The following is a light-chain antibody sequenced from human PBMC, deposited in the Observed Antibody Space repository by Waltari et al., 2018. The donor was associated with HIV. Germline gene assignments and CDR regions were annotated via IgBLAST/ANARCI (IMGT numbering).Light chain of an antibody. V-gene: IGKV2D-29*01. CDR1: ETLLQSDGKTY. CDR2: EAS. CDR3: MQSAQFPLT. Sequence: EIVMTQTPPFLSVAPGQAASISCKSSETLLQSDGKTYFYWYLQKTGQPPQLLLYEASNRFTGVTDRFIGSGSGTDFTLILSRVEAEDVGVYYSMQSAQFPLTFGGGTKVEIK. J-gene: IGKJ4*01.